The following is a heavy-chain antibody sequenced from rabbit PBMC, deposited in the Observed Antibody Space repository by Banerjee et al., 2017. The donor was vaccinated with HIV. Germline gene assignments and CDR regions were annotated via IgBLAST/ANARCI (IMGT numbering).Heavy chain of an antibody. Sequence: QEQLEESGGDLVKPEGSLTLTCKASGFSFSSGYDMCWVRQAPGKGLELIACIYTSSGNTVYANWAKGRFTISKTSSTTVTLQMTSLTAADTATYFCARGGLGSADYTYTFDPWGPGTLVTVS. J-gene: IGHJ2*01. V-gene: IGHV1S45*01. CDR3: ARGGLGSADYTYTFDP. D-gene: IGHD4-2*01. CDR2: IYTSSGNT. CDR1: GFSFSSGYD.